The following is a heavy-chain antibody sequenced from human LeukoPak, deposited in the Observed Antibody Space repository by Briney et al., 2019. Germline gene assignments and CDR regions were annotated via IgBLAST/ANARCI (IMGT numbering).Heavy chain of an antibody. D-gene: IGHD6-13*01. J-gene: IGHJ5*02. CDR2: INHSGST. CDR3: ARGKQQLHWFDP. V-gene: IGHV4-34*01. Sequence: SETLSLTCAVYGGSFSDYYWSWIRQPPGKGLKRIGEINHSGSTNYNPSLKSRVTISVDTSKNQFSLKLSSVTAADTAVYYCARGKQQLHWFDPWGQGTLVTV. CDR1: GGSFSDYY.